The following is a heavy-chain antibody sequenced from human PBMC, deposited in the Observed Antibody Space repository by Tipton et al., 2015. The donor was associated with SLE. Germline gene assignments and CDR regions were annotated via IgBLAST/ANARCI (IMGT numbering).Heavy chain of an antibody. CDR3: ARYPESNYHWFGP. J-gene: IGHJ5*02. CDR2: IYHSGTA. V-gene: IGHV4-39*07. D-gene: IGHD4-11*01. Sequence: LRLSCTVSGGSISSSSYYWGWIRQPPGKGLEWIGSIYHSGTAYYNPPLKSRVTISVDTSKNQISLKLSSVTAADTAVYYCARYPESNYHWFGPWGQGALVTVSS. CDR1: GGSISSSSYY.